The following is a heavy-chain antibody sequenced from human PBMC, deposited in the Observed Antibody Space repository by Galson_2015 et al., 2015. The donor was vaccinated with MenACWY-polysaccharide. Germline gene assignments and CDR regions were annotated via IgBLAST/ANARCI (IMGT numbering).Heavy chain of an antibody. J-gene: IGHJ4*02. CDR3: AKDLMATVTTIFDY. V-gene: IGHV3-9*01. Sequence: SLRLSCAASGFTFDDYAMHWVRQAPGKGLEWVSGISWNSGSIGYADSVKGRFTISRDNAKNSLYLQMNSLRAEDTALYYCAKDLMATVTTIFDYWAREPWSPSPQ. CDR1: GFTFDDYA. D-gene: IGHD4-11*01. CDR2: ISWNSGSI.